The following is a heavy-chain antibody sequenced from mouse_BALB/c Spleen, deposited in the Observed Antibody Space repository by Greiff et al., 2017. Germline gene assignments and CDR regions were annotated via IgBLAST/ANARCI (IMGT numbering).Heavy chain of an antibody. V-gene: IGHV1-5*01. Sequence: EVQGVESGTVLARPGASVKMSCKASGYTFTSYWMHWVKQRPGQGLEWIGAIYPGNSDTSYNQKFKGKAKLTAVTSTSTAYMELSSLTNEDSAVYYCTREILRLHDYWGQGTTLTVSS. J-gene: IGHJ2*01. CDR1: GYTFTSYW. CDR2: IYPGNSDT. CDR3: TREILRLHDY. D-gene: IGHD1-2*01.